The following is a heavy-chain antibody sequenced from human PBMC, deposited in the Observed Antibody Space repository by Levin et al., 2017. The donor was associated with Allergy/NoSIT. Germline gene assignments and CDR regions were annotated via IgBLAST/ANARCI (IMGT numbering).Heavy chain of an antibody. V-gene: IGHV3-11*01. CDR2: ISSRGSTL. Sequence: SCAASGFIFSDYYMTWIRQAPGKGLEWVSYISSRGSTLYYGDSVKGRFTISRDNAKKSLYLQMNSLRAEDTAVYYCAREGNDAFDIWGQGTMVTVSS. CDR3: AREGNDAFDI. CDR1: GFIFSDYY. J-gene: IGHJ3*02.